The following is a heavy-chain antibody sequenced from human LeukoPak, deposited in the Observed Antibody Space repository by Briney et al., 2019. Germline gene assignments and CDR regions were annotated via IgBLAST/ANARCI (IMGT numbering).Heavy chain of an antibody. Sequence: GESLTLSCSASGFTISRYAKIWLRPAPGKGLGWVSASSGCDGSTYYADYMKGRNTQARDNSKTTLYLQMNNLRAEDTAVYYWAKICSTITMIVLVINYFDYWGQGTLVTVSS. V-gene: IGHV3-23*01. CDR1: GFTISRYA. CDR3: AKICSTITMIVLVINYFDY. CDR2: SSGCDGST. J-gene: IGHJ4*02. D-gene: IGHD3-22*01.